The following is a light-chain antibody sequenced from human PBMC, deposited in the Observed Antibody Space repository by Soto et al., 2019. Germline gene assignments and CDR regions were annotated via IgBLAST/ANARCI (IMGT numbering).Light chain of an antibody. J-gene: IGKJ4*01. CDR3: QQYYSTPLT. V-gene: IGKV4-1*01. CDR1: RSVLYSSNNKDY. CDR2: WAS. Sequence: DIVMTQSPDSLAVSLGERATINCKSSRSVLYSSNNKDYLAWYQQKPGQPPKLLIYWASTRESGVPDRFSGSGSETDFTLTISSLQAEDVAVSYCQQYYSTPLTFGGGTKVEIK.